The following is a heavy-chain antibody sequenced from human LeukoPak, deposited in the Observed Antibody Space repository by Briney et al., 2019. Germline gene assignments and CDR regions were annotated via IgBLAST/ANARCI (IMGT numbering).Heavy chain of an antibody. Sequence: ASVKVSCKASGYTFTSYGISWVRQAPGQGLEWMGWISAYNGNTNYAQKLQGRVTMTTDTSTSTAYMELRSLRSDDTAVYYCAREGSIAAAGSEFDYWGQGTLVTVSS. J-gene: IGHJ4*02. CDR3: AREGSIAAAGSEFDY. CDR2: ISAYNGNT. CDR1: GYTFTSYG. D-gene: IGHD6-13*01. V-gene: IGHV1-18*01.